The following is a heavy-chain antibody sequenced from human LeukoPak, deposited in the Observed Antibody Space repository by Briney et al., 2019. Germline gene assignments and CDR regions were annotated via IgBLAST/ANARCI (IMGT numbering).Heavy chain of an antibody. CDR2: ISYDGINK. CDR1: GFTFSNYA. J-gene: IGHJ4*02. CDR3: AKASSRSSWGGYFDY. V-gene: IGHV3-30*18. Sequence: GGSLRLSCAASGFTFSNYAMHWVRQAPGKGLEWVAVISYDGINKDYADSMKGRFTISRDNSKNTLYLQMNSLRVEDTAVYYCAKASSRSSWGGYFDYWGQGALVTVSS. D-gene: IGHD6-6*01.